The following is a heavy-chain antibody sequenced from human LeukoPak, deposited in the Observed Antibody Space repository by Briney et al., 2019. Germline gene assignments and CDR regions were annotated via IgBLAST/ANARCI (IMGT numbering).Heavy chain of an antibody. D-gene: IGHD5-12*01. CDR3: AKVPLDSGCY. Sequence: PGGSLRLSCAVSGGTFSAYWMAWVRQSPGKGLEWVAEINEDGSVKYYVDSMKGRFTISRDHAKNSLYLQMNSLGAKHPAVYFCAKVPLDSGCYWGQGTLVTVSS. V-gene: IGHV3-7*01. CDR1: GGTFSAYW. CDR2: INEDGSVK. J-gene: IGHJ4*02.